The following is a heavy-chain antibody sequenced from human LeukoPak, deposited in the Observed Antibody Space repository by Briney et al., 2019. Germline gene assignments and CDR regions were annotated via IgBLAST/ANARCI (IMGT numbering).Heavy chain of an antibody. D-gene: IGHD3-22*01. CDR2: IWYDGSEK. J-gene: IGHJ4*02. CDR1: GFTFSGYG. CDR3: AREPPDYDSSGYYDF. V-gene: IGHV3-33*01. Sequence: GGSLRLSCTASGFTFSGYGMHWVRQAPGKGLEWVAVIWYDGSEKYYADSVKGRFAISRDNSRNTLYLEMNSLRAEDTAVYYCAREPPDYDSSGYYDFWGQGALVTISS.